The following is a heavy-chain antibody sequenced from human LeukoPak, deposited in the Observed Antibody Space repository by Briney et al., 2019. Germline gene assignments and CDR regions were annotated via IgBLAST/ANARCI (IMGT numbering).Heavy chain of an antibody. CDR3: ARARSDILTGYNYYFDY. Sequence: PVKVSCKASGGTFSSYAISWVRQAPGQGLEWMGRIIPILGIANYAQKFQGRVTITADKSTSTAYMELSSLRSEDTAVYYCARARSDILTGYNYYFDYWGQGTLVTVSS. D-gene: IGHD3-9*01. V-gene: IGHV1-69*04. CDR2: IIPILGIA. CDR1: GGTFSSYA. J-gene: IGHJ4*02.